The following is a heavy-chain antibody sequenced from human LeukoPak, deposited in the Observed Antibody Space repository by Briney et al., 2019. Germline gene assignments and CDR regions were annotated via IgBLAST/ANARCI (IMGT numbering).Heavy chain of an antibody. CDR2: INPNSGGT. CDR1: GYTFTGYY. CDR3: ARGARSWYSSGWTGDY. J-gene: IGHJ4*02. D-gene: IGHD6-19*01. Sequence: ASVKVSCKASGYTFTGYYMHWVRQAPGQGLEWMAWINPNSGGTNYAQKFQGRVTMTRDTSISTAYMELSRLRSDDTAVYYCARGARSWYSSGWTGDYWGQGTLVTVSS. V-gene: IGHV1-2*02.